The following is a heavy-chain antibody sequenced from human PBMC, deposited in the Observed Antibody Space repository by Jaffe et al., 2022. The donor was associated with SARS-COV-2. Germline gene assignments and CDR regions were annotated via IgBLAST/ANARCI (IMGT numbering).Heavy chain of an antibody. Sequence: EVQLVESGGGLIQPGGSLRLSCAASGFTVSDFWMHWVRQVPGKGLESVARLSNDGSHTSYGDFVKGRFTISRDSAKNTVHLQMNSLRVDDTALYFCVRGTQLWAGIDFWGQGTLVTVSS. CDR1: GFTVSDFW. D-gene: IGHD5-18*01. V-gene: IGHV3-74*01. CDR3: VRGTQLWAGIDF. J-gene: IGHJ4*02. CDR2: LSNDGSHT.